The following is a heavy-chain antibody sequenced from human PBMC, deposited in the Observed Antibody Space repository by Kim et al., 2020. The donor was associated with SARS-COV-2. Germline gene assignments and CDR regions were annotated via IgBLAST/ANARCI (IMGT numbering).Heavy chain of an antibody. Sequence: SETLSLTCAVYGGSFSGYYWSWIRQPPGKGLEWIGEINHSGSTNYNPSLKSRVTISVDTSKNQFSLKLSSVTAADTAVYYCASFIAAAGISIYEIGDYYGMDVWGQGTTVTVSS. CDR3: ASFIAAAGISIYEIGDYYGMDV. D-gene: IGHD6-13*01. CDR1: GGSFSGYY. CDR2: INHSGST. V-gene: IGHV4-34*01. J-gene: IGHJ6*02.